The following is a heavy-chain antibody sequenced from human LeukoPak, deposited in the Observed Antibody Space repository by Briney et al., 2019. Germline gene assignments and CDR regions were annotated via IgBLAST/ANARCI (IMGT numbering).Heavy chain of an antibody. CDR3: ARHAGGLSIDY. CDR1: GGSISSYY. J-gene: IGHJ4*02. Sequence: PSETLSLTCTVSGGSISSYYWSWSRQPPGKGLEWIGYIYTSGSTNYNPSLKSRVTISVDTSKNQFSLKLSSVTAADTAVYYCARHAGGLSIDYWGQGTLVTVSS. D-gene: IGHD2-2*01. V-gene: IGHV4-4*09. CDR2: IYTSGST.